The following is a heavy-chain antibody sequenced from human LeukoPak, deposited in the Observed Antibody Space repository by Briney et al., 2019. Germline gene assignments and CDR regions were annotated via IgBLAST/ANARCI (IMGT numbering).Heavy chain of an antibody. V-gene: IGHV3-30-3*01. Sequence: GGSLRLSCAASGFIFSSYTMHWVRQAPGKGLDWVAVISYDGVNQYYADSVKGRFTISRDNSKNTLYLQMNGLRAEDTAVYFCARGGFSDYSLFDYWGQGTLVTVSS. CDR1: GFIFSSYT. CDR3: ARGGFSDYSLFDY. CDR2: ISYDGVNQ. D-gene: IGHD3-22*01. J-gene: IGHJ4*02.